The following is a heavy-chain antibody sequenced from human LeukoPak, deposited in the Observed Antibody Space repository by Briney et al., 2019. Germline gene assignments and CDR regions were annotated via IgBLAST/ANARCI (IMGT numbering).Heavy chain of an antibody. CDR2: IWYDGSNK. CDR3: ARDSGEVTTMTSAPDY. J-gene: IGHJ4*02. V-gene: IGHV3-33*01. Sequence: GSLRLSCAASGFTFSSYGMHWVRQAPGKGLEWVAVIWYDGSNKYYADSVKGRFTISRDNSKNTLYLQMNSLRAEDTAVYYCARDSGEVTTMTSAPDYWGQGTLVTVSS. D-gene: IGHD4-17*01. CDR1: GFTFSSYG.